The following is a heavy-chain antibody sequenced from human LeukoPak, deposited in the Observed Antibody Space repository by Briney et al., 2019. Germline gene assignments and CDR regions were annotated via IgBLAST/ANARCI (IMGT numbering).Heavy chain of an antibody. CDR1: GGSISSSSYY. CDR3: ARLSGTRVLWFGLDY. CDR2: IYYSGST. J-gene: IGHJ4*02. Sequence: SETLSLTCTVSGGSISSSSYYWSWIRQPPGKGLEWIGYIYYSGSTNYNPSLKSRVTISVDTSKNQFSLKLSSVTAADTAVYYCARLSGTRVLWFGLDYWGQGTLVTVSS. D-gene: IGHD3-10*01. V-gene: IGHV4-61*05.